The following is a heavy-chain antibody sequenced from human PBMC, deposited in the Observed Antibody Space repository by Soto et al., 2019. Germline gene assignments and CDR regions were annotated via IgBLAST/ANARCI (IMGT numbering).Heavy chain of an antibody. V-gene: IGHV2-70*11. CDR2: IDWDDDK. CDR1: WFSLSTSGMC. CDR3: ARFPSPLRAVTAFDD. J-gene: IGHJ4*02. Sequence: SCPTLVNPTQTLTLTCTFSWFSLSTSGMCVSWIRQPPGKGLEWLARIDWDDDKYYSTSLKTRLTISKDTSKNQVVLKMTPMDPADTATYYCARFPSPLRAVTAFDDWGQGTLVTVS. D-gene: IGHD6-19*01.